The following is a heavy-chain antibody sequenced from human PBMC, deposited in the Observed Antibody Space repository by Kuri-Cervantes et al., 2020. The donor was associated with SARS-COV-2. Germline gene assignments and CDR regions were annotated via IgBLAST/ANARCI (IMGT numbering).Heavy chain of an antibody. CDR2: FDPEDGET. D-gene: IGHD4-23*01. CDR3: ATDTTVVTRSFDY. Sequence: ASVKVSCKVSGYTFTELSMHWVRQAPGKGLEWMGGFDPEDGETIYAQKFQGRVTMTEDTSTDTAYMELSSLRSEDTAVYYCATDTTVVTRSFDYWGQGTLVTVSS. V-gene: IGHV1-24*01. J-gene: IGHJ4*02. CDR1: GYTFTELS.